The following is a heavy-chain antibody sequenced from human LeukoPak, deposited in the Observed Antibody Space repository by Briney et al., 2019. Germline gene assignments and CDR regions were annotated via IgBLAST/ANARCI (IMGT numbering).Heavy chain of an antibody. D-gene: IGHD6-6*01. CDR3: ATSRRKEAYYYYGMDV. CDR1: GYTLTELS. V-gene: IGHV1-24*01. J-gene: IGHJ6*02. Sequence: GASVTVSCKVSGYTLTELSMHWVRQAPGKGREWMGGFDPEEGETIYAQKFQGRVTMTEDTSTDTAYMELSSLRSEDTAVYYCATSRRKEAYYYYGMDVWGQGTTVTVSS. CDR2: FDPEEGET.